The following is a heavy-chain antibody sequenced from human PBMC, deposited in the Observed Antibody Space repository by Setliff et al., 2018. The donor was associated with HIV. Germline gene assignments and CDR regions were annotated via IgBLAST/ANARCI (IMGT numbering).Heavy chain of an antibody. CDR1: GGSISSTNW. J-gene: IGHJ4*02. V-gene: IGHV4-4*02. D-gene: IGHD2-15*01. CDR2: IFHSGST. Sequence: PSETLSLTCAVSGGSISSTNWWSWVRQPPGKGLEWIGEIFHSGSTNYNPSLKSRVTISVDKSKNQFSLKLNSVTAADTAVYYCARDSRYCSGGSCYGYFDFWGQGTQVTVPQ. CDR3: ARDSRYCSGGSCYGYFDF.